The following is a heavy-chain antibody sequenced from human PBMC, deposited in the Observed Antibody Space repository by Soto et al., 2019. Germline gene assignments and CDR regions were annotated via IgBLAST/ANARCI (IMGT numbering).Heavy chain of an antibody. J-gene: IGHJ6*02. Sequence: PSETLSLTCAVSGGSIDSAGSYWSWIRQIPGRGLEWIGHIYHGGTTDYNPSLKSRITMSVDTSKNQFSLKLTSVTAADTAVYYCARVLPWGSYRYSSFYGVDVWGQGTTVTVSS. D-gene: IGHD3-16*02. V-gene: IGHV4-31*11. CDR1: GGSIDSAGSY. CDR3: ARVLPWGSYRYSSFYGVDV. CDR2: IYHGGTT.